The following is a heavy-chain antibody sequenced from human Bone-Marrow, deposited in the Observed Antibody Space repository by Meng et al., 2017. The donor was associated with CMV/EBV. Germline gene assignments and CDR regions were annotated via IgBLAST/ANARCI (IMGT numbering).Heavy chain of an antibody. CDR2: IYSGGST. CDR3: ARERVVPAAKGFAYYYGMDV. Sequence: GGSLRLSCAASGFTVSSNYMSWVRQAPGKGLEWVSVIYSGGSTYYADSVKGRFTISRDNSKNTLYLQMNSLRAEDTAVYYCARERVVPAAKGFAYYYGMDVWGQGTTVTVSS. J-gene: IGHJ6*02. D-gene: IGHD2-2*01. CDR1: GFTVSSNY. V-gene: IGHV3-53*01.